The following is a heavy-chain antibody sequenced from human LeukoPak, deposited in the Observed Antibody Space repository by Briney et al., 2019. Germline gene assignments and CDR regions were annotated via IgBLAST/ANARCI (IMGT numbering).Heavy chain of an antibody. J-gene: IGHJ4*02. Sequence: AGGSLRLSCAGSGFTVSSSYMSWVRQAPGKGMEWVSLIYSGGSTYYAACVKGRFTISRDNSKNTLYLQMNSLRPEDTAVYYCAKGYNYAYEYWGQGTLVTVSS. CDR1: GFTVSSSY. D-gene: IGHD5-18*01. CDR3: AKGYNYAYEY. V-gene: IGHV3-53*01. CDR2: IYSGGST.